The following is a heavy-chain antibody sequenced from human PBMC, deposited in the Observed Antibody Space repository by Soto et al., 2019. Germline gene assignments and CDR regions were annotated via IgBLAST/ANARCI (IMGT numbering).Heavy chain of an antibody. D-gene: IGHD2-15*01. Sequence: PSETLSLTCAVSGGSISIGGYSWSWIRQPPGKGLEWIGYIYHSGSTYYNPSLKSRVTISVDRSKNQFSLKLSSVTAADTAVYYCAREVVAATNWFDPWGQGTLVTVSS. V-gene: IGHV4-30-2*01. J-gene: IGHJ5*02. CDR1: GGSISIGGYS. CDR3: AREVVAATNWFDP. CDR2: IYHSGST.